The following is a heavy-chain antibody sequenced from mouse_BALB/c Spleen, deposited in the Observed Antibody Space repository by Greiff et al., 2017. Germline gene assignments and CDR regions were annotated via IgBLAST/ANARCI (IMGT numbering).Heavy chain of an antibody. Sequence: DVKLVESGGGLVQPGGSLKLSCAASGFTFSSYTMSWVRQTPEKRLEWVAYISNGGGSTYYPDTVKGRFTISRDNAKNTLYLQMSSLKSEDTAMYYCARHIYGSSYAMDYWGQGTSVTVSS. D-gene: IGHD1-1*01. CDR1: GFTFSSYT. J-gene: IGHJ4*01. CDR3: ARHIYGSSYAMDY. CDR2: ISNGGGST. V-gene: IGHV5-12-2*01.